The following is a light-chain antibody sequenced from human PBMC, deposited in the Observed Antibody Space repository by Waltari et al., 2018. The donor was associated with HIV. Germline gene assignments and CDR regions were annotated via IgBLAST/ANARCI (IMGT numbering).Light chain of an antibody. V-gene: IGLV1-40*01. J-gene: IGLJ3*02. CDR1: SSNIGAGYV. CDR2: GNG. Sequence: QSVLTQPPSASGAPGQRVTISCTGSSSNIGAGYVVPWYQQIPGTAPKLLIYGNGHRPSGVPDRFSGSKSGTSSSLAITGLQAEDEADYYCQSYDSSLSVWVFGGGTKLTVL. CDR3: QSYDSSLSVWV.